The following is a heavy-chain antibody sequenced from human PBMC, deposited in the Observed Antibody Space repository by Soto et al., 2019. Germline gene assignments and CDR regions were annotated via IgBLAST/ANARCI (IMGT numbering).Heavy chain of an antibody. Sequence: KPGGSLRLSCAASGFTFSSYSMNWVRQAPGKGLEWVSSISSSSSYMYYADSVKGRFTISRDNDKKLLYLQMNSLRAEDTAVYHCARDGSGGFHDYGNFHLDYWGQGTLVTVSS. J-gene: IGHJ4*01. CDR3: ARDGSGGFHDYGNFHLDY. CDR2: ISSSSSYM. V-gene: IGHV3-21*01. CDR1: GFTFSSYS. D-gene: IGHD4-17*01.